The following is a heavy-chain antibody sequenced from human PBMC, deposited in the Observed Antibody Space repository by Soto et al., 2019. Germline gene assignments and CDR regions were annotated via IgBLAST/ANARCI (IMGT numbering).Heavy chain of an antibody. V-gene: IGHV4-4*02. J-gene: IGHJ4*02. D-gene: IGHD2-15*01. CDR1: GGSIRSSNW. CDR3: ARGQVVAAQH. Sequence: PSETLSLTCAVSGGSIRSSNWWSWVRQPPGKGLEWIGEIYHSGSTNYNPSLESRVTISVDTSKNQFSPKLSSVTAADTAVYYCARGQVVAAQHWGQGTLVTVSS. CDR2: IYHSGST.